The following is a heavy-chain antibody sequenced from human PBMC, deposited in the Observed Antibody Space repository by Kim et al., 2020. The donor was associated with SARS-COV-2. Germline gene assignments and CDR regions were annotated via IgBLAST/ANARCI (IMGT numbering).Heavy chain of an antibody. CDR2: MYYSRST. CDR3: AKGFSMGV. V-gene: IGHV4-39*01. J-gene: IGHJ6*02. CDR1: GASISSTTYH. Sequence: SETLSLTCTVSGASISSTTYHWGWIRQPPGKGLEWIGTMYYSRSTYYNPSLKSRVTISADTSKNQFSLKLSSVTAADTAVYFCAKGFSMGVWGRGTTVTVSS.